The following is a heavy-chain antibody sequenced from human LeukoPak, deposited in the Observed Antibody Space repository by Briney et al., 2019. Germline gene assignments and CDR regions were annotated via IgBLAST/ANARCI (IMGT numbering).Heavy chain of an antibody. CDR1: GFTFSSYA. V-gene: IGHV3-53*01. Sequence: GGSLRLSCAASGFTFSSYAMSWVRQAPGKGLEWVSVFYSGGSTYYADSVKGRFTSSRDNAKNTLYLQMNSLRAEDTAVYYCAREGVGYPDAFDIWGQGTMVTVSS. J-gene: IGHJ3*02. CDR3: AREGVGYPDAFDI. CDR2: FYSGGST. D-gene: IGHD2-15*01.